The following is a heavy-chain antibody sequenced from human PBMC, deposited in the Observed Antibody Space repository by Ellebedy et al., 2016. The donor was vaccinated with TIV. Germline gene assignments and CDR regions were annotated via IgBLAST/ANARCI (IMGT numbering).Heavy chain of an antibody. J-gene: IGHJ4*02. Sequence: GESLKISCAASGFTFSSYSMNWVRQAPGKGLEWVSYISSSGANIYYADSVKGRFTISRDNAKNALYLQMNSLRAEDTAVYYCAIGAERGNTYGSGYWGQGTLVTVSS. V-gene: IGHV3-48*04. CDR1: GFTFSSYS. CDR2: ISSSGANI. D-gene: IGHD5-18*01. CDR3: AIGAERGNTYGSGY.